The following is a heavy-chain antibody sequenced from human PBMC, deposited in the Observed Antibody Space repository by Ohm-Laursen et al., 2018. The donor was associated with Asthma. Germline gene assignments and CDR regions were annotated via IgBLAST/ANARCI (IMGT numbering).Heavy chain of an antibody. Sequence: SLRLSCTASGITVSVNYMSWVRQAPGKGLEWVPVIYNGGSTYHADSVRGRFTISRDNSKNTLYLQMSSLRGEDTAVYYCVRAHSGSYSYAFDIWGQGTVVTVSS. CDR3: VRAHSGSYSYAFDI. J-gene: IGHJ3*02. D-gene: IGHD1-26*01. V-gene: IGHV3-53*01. CDR1: GITVSVNY. CDR2: IYNGGST.